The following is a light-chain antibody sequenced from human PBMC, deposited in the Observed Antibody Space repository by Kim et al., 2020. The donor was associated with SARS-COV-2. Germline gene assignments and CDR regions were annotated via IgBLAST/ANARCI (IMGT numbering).Light chain of an antibody. V-gene: IGLV2-18*02. J-gene: IGLJ1*01. CDR3: ISYTSSSTFV. CDR1: SNDVGGYNS. CDR2: EVT. Sequence: GQSGRRYCTGSSNDVGGYNSVSCYQQSPGTGPKLMIYEVTSRPSGVPDRFSGSKSGNTASLSISGLQAEDEADYYCISYTSSSTFVFRTGTKVTVL.